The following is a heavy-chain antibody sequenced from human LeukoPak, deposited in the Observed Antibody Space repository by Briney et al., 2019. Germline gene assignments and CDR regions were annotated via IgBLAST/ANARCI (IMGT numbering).Heavy chain of an antibody. CDR2: IRGKTNSYAT. J-gene: IGHJ6*02. CDR1: GFTFSTSA. V-gene: IGHV3-73*01. D-gene: IGHD1-26*01. Sequence: GGSLRLSCATSGFTFSTSAMHWVRQASGKGLEWLGRIRGKTNSYATAYAASVEGRFTISRDDSKNTAYLQMNSLKTEDTAVYYCARLEWDNYYYYYGMDVWGQGTTVTVSS. CDR3: ARLEWDNYYYYYGMDV.